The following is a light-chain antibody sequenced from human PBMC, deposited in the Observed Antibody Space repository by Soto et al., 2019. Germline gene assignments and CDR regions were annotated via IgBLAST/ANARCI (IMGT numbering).Light chain of an antibody. CDR2: DDS. CDR3: QVWDSSTYV. Sequence: SYELTQPPSVSVAPGQTARITCGGNNIGSKSVHWYQQKPGQAPVLVVYDDSDRPSGIPERFSGSNSGNTATLTISRAQAGDEADYYCQVWDSSTYVFGTGTRSPA. J-gene: IGLJ1*01. V-gene: IGLV3-21*02. CDR1: NIGSKS.